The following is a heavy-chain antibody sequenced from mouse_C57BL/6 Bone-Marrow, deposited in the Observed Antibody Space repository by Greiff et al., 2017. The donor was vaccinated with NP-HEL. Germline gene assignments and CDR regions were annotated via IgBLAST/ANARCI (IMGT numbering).Heavy chain of an antibody. CDR3: ASPGFAY. V-gene: IGHV5-6*01. J-gene: IGHJ3*01. CDR1: GFTFSSYG. CDR2: ISSGGSYT. Sequence: DVQLQESGGDLVKPGGSLKLSCAASGFTFSSYGMSWVRQTPDKRLEWVANISSGGSYTYYPDSVKGRFTSSRDNAKNTLYLQMSSLKSEDTAMYYCASPGFAYWGQGTLVTVSA.